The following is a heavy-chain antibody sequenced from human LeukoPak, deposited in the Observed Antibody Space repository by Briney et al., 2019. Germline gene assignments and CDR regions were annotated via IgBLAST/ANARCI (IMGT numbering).Heavy chain of an antibody. CDR3: ARYSYGGFYFDY. J-gene: IGHJ4*02. CDR2: LYYNGST. Sequence: SETLSLTCTVSGGSISGYYWSWLRQPPGKGLEWIGYLYYNGSTTYNPSLKSRVTISLDTSKNQFFLKLSSVTAADTAVYYCARYSYGGFYFDYWGQGTLVTVSS. V-gene: IGHV4-59*08. D-gene: IGHD5-18*01. CDR1: GGSISGYY.